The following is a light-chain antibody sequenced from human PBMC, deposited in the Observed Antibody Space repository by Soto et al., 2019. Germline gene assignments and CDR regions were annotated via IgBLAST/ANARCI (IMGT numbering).Light chain of an antibody. V-gene: IGLV2-14*01. CDR3: SSYTSISTRV. Sequence: QSALTQPASVSGSPGQSITISCTGTSCDVGGYNYVSWYQQHPGKAPKLLIFDVSNRPSGVSNRFSGSKSGNTASLTISGREAEDEADYYYSSYTSISTRVFGTGTKVTVL. J-gene: IGLJ1*01. CDR2: DVS. CDR1: SCDVGGYNY.